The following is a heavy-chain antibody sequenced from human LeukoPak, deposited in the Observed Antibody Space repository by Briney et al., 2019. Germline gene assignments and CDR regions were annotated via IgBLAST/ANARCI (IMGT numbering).Heavy chain of an antibody. J-gene: IGHJ4*02. Sequence: SETLSLTCAVYGGSFSGYHWSWIRQPPGKGREWIGEINHSGSTNYNLSLKSRVTISVDTSKNQFSLKLSSVTAADTAVYYCARGPITIDYWGQGTLVTVSS. CDR2: INHSGST. D-gene: IGHD3-10*01. CDR1: GGSFSGYH. CDR3: ARGPITIDY. V-gene: IGHV4-34*01.